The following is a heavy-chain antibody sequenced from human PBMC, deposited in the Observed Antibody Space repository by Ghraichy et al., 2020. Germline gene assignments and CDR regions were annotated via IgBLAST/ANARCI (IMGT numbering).Heavy chain of an antibody. CDR1: GFTFNNYA. CDR2: ISFDGVNK. Sequence: GGSLRLSCVASGFTFNNYAMHWVRQAPGKGLEWVAVISFDGVNKYYADSVKGRLTISRDNFKNTLYLQVNSLRPEDTAVYYCARFNAPGYLSNWFAYWGQGTLVTVSS. J-gene: IGHJ5*01. V-gene: IGHV3-30-3*01. D-gene: IGHD2-21*01. CDR3: ARFNAPGYLSNWFAY.